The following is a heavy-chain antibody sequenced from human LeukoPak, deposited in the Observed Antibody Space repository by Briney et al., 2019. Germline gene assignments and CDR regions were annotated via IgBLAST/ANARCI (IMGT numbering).Heavy chain of an antibody. V-gene: IGHV4-31*03. J-gene: IGHJ4*02. Sequence: SQTLSLTCTVSGGSISSGGYYWSWIRQHPGKGLERIGYIYYSGTTYYSPSLKSRAIISVDTSKNQFSLRLTSVTAADTAVYYCARASYDFWSGYYEHVDYWGQGTLVTVSS. D-gene: IGHD3-3*01. CDR2: IYYSGTT. CDR1: GGSISSGGYY. CDR3: ARASYDFWSGYYEHVDY.